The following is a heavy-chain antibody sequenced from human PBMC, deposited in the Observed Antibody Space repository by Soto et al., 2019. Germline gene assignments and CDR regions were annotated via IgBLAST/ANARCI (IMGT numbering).Heavy chain of an antibody. CDR2: ISGSGGST. J-gene: IGHJ4*02. Sequence: GGSLRLSCAASGFTFSSYAMSWVRQAPGKGLEWVSAISGSGGSTYYADSVKGRFTISRDNSKNTLYLQMNSLRAGDTAVYYCAIIAVAGREVDYWGQGTLVTVSS. V-gene: IGHV3-23*01. D-gene: IGHD6-19*01. CDR1: GFTFSSYA. CDR3: AIIAVAGREVDY.